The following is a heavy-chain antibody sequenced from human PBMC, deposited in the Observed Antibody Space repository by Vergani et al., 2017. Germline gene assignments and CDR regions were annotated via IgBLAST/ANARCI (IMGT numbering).Heavy chain of an antibody. D-gene: IGHD6-13*01. CDR3: AKDVAAAGTVDY. CDR2: IRSKANSYAT. Sequence: EVQLLESGGGLVQPGGSLKLSCAASGFTFSGSAMHWVRQASGKGLEWVGRIRSKANSYATAYAASVKGRFTISRDDSKNTAYLQMNSLRAEDTAVYYCAKDVAAAGTVDYWGQGTLVTVSS. J-gene: IGHJ4*02. CDR1: GFTFSGSA. V-gene: IGHV3-73*01.